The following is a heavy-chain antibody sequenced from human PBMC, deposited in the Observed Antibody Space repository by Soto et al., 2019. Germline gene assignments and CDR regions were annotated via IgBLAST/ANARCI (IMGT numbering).Heavy chain of an antibody. V-gene: IGHV1-69*13. CDR3: ARLFIVGPDGMKLELRSVYYGMDV. J-gene: IGHJ6*02. D-gene: IGHD1-7*01. CDR1: GYTFTSYG. CDR2: IIPIFGTA. Sequence: ASVKVSCKASGYTFTSYGISWVRQAPGQGLEWMGGIIPIFGTANYAQKFQGRVTITADESTSTAYMELSSLRSEDTAVYYCARLFIVGPDGMKLELRSVYYGMDVWGQGTTVTVS.